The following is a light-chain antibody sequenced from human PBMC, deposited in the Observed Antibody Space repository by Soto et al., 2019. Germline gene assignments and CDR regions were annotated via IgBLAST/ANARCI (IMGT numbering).Light chain of an antibody. V-gene: IGKV3-11*01. CDR1: QSVDIN. Sequence: PGERVTLSCRASQSVDINLAWYQQKPGQAPRLLIYDASDRATGIPGRFSGSGSGTDFTLTISSLEPEDFAVYYCQQHSNWPPITFGQGTRLEIK. CDR2: DAS. J-gene: IGKJ5*01. CDR3: QQHSNWPPIT.